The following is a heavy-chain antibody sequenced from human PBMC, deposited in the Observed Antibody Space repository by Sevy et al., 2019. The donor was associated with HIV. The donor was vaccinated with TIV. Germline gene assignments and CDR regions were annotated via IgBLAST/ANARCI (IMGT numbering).Heavy chain of an antibody. V-gene: IGHV1-18*01. CDR2: ISAYNGNT. Sequence: ASVKVACKASGYTFTSYGISWVRQAPGQGLEWMGLISAYNGNTNYAQKLQGRVTMTTDTSTSTAYMGLRSLRSDDTAVYYCARVPHGGAVAGTWYYYYYMDVWGKGTTVTVSS. CDR3: ARVPHGGAVAGTWYYYYYMDV. CDR1: GYTFTSYG. D-gene: IGHD6-19*01. J-gene: IGHJ6*03.